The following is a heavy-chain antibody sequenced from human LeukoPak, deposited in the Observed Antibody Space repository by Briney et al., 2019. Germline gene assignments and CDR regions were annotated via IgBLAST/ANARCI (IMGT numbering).Heavy chain of an antibody. V-gene: IGHV4-59*01. Sequence: SETLSLTCTVSGGSISSYYWSWTRQPPGKGLEWIGYIYYSGSTNYNPSLKSRVTISVDTSKNQSSLKLSSVTAADTAVYYCARDSGYYDSSGYYWPWGQGTLVTVSS. CDR2: IYYSGST. D-gene: IGHD3-22*01. CDR3: ARDSGYYDSSGYYWP. J-gene: IGHJ5*02. CDR1: GGSISSYY.